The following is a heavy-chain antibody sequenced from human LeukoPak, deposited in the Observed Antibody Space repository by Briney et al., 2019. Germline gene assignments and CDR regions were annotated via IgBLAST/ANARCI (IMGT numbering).Heavy chain of an antibody. D-gene: IGHD3-3*01. Sequence: GGSLRLSCAASGFTFSSYWMSWVRQAPGKGLEWVANIKQDGSEKYYVDSVKGRFTISRDNAKNSLYLQMNSLRAEDTAVYYCARDHFGVVIIYYYYGMDVWGQGATVTVSS. CDR1: GFTFSSYW. J-gene: IGHJ6*02. CDR3: ARDHFGVVIIYYYYGMDV. V-gene: IGHV3-7*01. CDR2: IKQDGSEK.